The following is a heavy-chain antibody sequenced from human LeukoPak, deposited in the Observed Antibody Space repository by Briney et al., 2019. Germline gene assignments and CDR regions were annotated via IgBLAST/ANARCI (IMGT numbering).Heavy chain of an antibody. D-gene: IGHD1-1*01. CDR2: ISAYNGNT. Sequence: ASVKVSCKASGYTFTSYGISWVRQAPGQGLEWMGWISAYNGNTNYAQKLQGRATMTTDTSTSTAYMELRSLRPDDTAVYYCARGVQSWNWFDPWGQGTLVTVSS. CDR3: ARGVQSWNWFDP. J-gene: IGHJ5*02. CDR1: GYTFTSYG. V-gene: IGHV1-18*01.